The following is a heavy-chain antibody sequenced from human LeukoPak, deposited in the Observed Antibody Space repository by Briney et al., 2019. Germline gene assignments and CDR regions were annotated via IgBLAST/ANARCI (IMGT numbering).Heavy chain of an antibody. Sequence: QPGGSLRLSCAASGFTFSSYVMHRVRQAPGKGLEWVAVIWYDGSTEYYADSVKGRFTISRDNAKNSLYLQMNGLRADDTAVYYCASSSSGGFGYWGQGTLVTVSS. CDR1: GFTFSSYV. CDR2: IWYDGSTE. CDR3: ASSSSGGFGY. D-gene: IGHD2-15*01. V-gene: IGHV3-33*03. J-gene: IGHJ4*02.